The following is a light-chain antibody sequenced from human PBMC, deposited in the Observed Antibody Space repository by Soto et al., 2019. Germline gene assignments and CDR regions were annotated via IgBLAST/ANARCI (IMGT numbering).Light chain of an antibody. V-gene: IGLV1-40*01. CDR2: ANT. Sequence: QSVLTQPPSVSGAPGQRVTISCTGSSSNIGAVFDVHWYQQLPGTAPKLLIYANTNRPSGVPDRFSGSKSGTSASLAITGLQAEDEADYYCQSYDNSLSACVFGGGTKLNFL. CDR3: QSYDNSLSACV. CDR1: SSNIGAVFD. J-gene: IGLJ3*02.